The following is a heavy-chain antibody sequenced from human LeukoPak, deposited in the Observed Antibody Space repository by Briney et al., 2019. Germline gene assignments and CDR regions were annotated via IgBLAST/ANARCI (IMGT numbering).Heavy chain of an antibody. Sequence: ASVKVSCKASGYTFTGYYMHWVRQAPGQGLEWMGWINPNSGGTNYAQKFRGRVTMTRDTSISTAYMELSRLRSDDTAVYYCARDLSGAMTTVTCADYWGQGTLVTVSS. CDR3: ARDLSGAMTTVTCADY. V-gene: IGHV1-2*02. D-gene: IGHD4-17*01. CDR2: INPNSGGT. J-gene: IGHJ4*02. CDR1: GYTFTGYY.